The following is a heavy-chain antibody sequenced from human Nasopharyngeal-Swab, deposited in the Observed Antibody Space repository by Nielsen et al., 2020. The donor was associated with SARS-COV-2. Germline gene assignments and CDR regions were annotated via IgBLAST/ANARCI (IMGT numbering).Heavy chain of an antibody. CDR3: ARDNGSGSLPYYGMDV. CDR1: GFTFDDYG. CDR2: INWNGGST. Sequence: GESLKMSCAASGFTFDDYGMSWVRQAPGKGLEWVSGINWNGGSTGYADSVKGRFTISRDNAKNSLYLQMNSLRAEDTALYHCARDNGSGSLPYYGMDVWGQGTTVTVSS. J-gene: IGHJ6*02. D-gene: IGHD3-10*01. V-gene: IGHV3-20*01.